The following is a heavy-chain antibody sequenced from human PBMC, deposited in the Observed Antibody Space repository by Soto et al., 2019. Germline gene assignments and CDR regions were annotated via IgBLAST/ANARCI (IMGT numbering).Heavy chain of an antibody. V-gene: IGHV1-18*01. CDR1: GYTFTSYG. CDR3: ARLPHCGGDCYSDYYGMDV. J-gene: IGHJ6*02. CDR2: ISAYTGNT. Sequence: QVQLVQSGAEVKKPGASVKVSCKASGYTFTSYGISWVRQAPGQGLEWMGWISAYTGNTNYAQKLQGRVTMTTDTSTSTAYMELRSLRADDTAVYYCARLPHCGGDCYSDYYGMDVWGQGTTVAVSS. D-gene: IGHD2-21*02.